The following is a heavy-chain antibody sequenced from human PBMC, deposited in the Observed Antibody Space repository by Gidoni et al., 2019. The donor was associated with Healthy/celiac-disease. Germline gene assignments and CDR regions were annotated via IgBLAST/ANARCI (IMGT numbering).Heavy chain of an antibody. J-gene: IGHJ4*02. D-gene: IGHD2-15*01. Sequence: QVQLVQSGAEVKKPGDSVKVSCKASGDTFTGDYMHWVRQAPGQGLEWMGWSNPNSGCTNYAQKFQGSVTMTRDTSISTAYMELSRLRSDDTAVYYCARADCSGGSCYSPFDYWGQGTLVTVSS. CDR1: GDTFTGDY. V-gene: IGHV1-2*02. CDR2: SNPNSGCT. CDR3: ARADCSGGSCYSPFDY.